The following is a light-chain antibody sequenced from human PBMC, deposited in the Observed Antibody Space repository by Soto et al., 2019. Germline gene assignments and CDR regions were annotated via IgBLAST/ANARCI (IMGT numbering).Light chain of an antibody. CDR1: SGDIGRSNF. J-gene: IGLJ1*01. CDR3: SSYTTTDTYV. V-gene: IGLV2-14*01. Sequence: QSVLTQPASVSGSPGQSITISCTGTSGDIGRSNFVSWYQQQPGKAPKLMIYEVTNRPSGISNRFSGSKSGNTASLTISGLQAEDEADYYCSSYTTTDTYVFGTGTKLTVL. CDR2: EVT.